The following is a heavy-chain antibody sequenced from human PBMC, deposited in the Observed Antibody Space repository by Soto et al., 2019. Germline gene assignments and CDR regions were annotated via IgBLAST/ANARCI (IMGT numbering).Heavy chain of an antibody. D-gene: IGHD6-13*01. Sequence: QVQLVQSGAEVKKPGSSVKVSCKASGGTFSSYTISWVRQAPGQGLEWMGRIIPILGIANYAQKFQGRVTITAEKSTSTAYMELSSLRAEDTAVYYCAREVAAAGTTSDYWGQGTLVTVSS. CDR3: AREVAAAGTTSDY. CDR1: GGTFSSYT. J-gene: IGHJ4*02. V-gene: IGHV1-69*08. CDR2: IIPILGIA.